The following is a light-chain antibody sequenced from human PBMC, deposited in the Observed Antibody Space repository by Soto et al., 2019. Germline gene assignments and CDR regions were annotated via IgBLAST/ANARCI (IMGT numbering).Light chain of an antibody. CDR2: GAS. CDR1: QSVSSS. J-gene: IGKJ1*01. Sequence: EIVMTQSPATLSVSPGERATLSCRASQSVSSSLAWYQQRPGQAPRLLIYGASTRATGIPARFSGSGSGTEFTLNISSLQSEDFAIYYCQQYNSWQTFGQGTKVEIK. V-gene: IGKV3-15*01. CDR3: QQYNSWQT.